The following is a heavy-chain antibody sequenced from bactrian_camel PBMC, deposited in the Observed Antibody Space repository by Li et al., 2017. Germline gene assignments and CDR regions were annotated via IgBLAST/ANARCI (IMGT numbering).Heavy chain of an antibody. CDR2: GYTGDAYT. D-gene: IGHD6*01. Sequence: HVQLVESGGELVQPGGSLRLSCVASGYASSTVCMGWFRQAPGKEREGVAAQATGYTGDAYTNYVDSVKGRFTISQDSAKSTVYLRMNSLNFEDTAVYYCAADPYVDGGSWCRGQGTQVTVS. CDR3: AADPYVDGGSWC. V-gene: IGHV3S1*01. J-gene: IGHJ4*01. CDR1: GYASSTVC.